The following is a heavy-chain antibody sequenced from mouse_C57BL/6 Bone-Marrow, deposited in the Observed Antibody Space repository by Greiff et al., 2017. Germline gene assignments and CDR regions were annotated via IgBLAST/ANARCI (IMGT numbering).Heavy chain of an antibody. V-gene: IGHV1-7*01. CDR1: GYTFTSYW. J-gene: IGHJ3*01. CDR2: INPSSGYT. CDR3: ARRNSVTTGFAY. Sequence: QVQLKQSGAELAKPGASVKLSCKASGYTFTSYWMHWVKQRPGQGLEWIGYINPSSGYTKYNQKFKDKATLTADKSSSTAYMQLSSLTYEDSAVXDSARRNSVTTGFAYWGQGTLVTVSA. D-gene: IGHD2-2*01.